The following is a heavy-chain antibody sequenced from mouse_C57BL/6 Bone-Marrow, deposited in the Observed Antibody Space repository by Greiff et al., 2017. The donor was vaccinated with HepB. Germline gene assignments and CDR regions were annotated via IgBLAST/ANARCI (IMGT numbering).Heavy chain of an antibody. CDR1: GFTFNTYA. D-gene: IGHD1-1*01. Sequence: EVQLVESGGGLVQPKGSLKLSCAASGFTFNTYAMHRVRQAPGKGLEWVARIRSKSSNYATYYADSVKDRFTISRDDSQSMLYLQMNNLKTEDTAMYYCVRNYYGSSYHWYFDVWGTGTTVTVSS. V-gene: IGHV10-3*01. J-gene: IGHJ1*03. CDR3: VRNYYGSSYHWYFDV. CDR2: IRSKSSNYAT.